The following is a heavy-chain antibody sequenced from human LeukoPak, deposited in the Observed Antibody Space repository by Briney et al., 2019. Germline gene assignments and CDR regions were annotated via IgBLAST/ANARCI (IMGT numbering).Heavy chain of an antibody. CDR1: GFTFDDYA. CDR2: ISWNSGSI. V-gene: IGHV3-9*01. Sequence: GRSLRLSCAASGFTFDDYAMHWVRQAPGKGLEWVSGISWNSGSIGYADSVKGRFTISRDNAKNSLYLQMNSLRAEDTALYYCAKDRAYRGWRYYYFDYWGQGTLVTVSS. CDR3: AKDRAYRGWRYYYFDY. D-gene: IGHD6-19*01. J-gene: IGHJ4*02.